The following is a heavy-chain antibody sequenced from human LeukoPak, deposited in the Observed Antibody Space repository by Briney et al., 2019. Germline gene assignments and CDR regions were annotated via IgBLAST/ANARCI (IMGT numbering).Heavy chain of an antibody. V-gene: IGHV4-39*07. CDR1: GGSISSSSYY. Sequence: TSSETLSLTCTVSGGSISSSSYYWGWIRQPPGKVLEWIGSIYYSGSTYYNPSLKSRVTISVDTSKNQFSLKLSSVTAADTAVYYCARDRHYDSSGYVFDYWGQGTLVTVSS. D-gene: IGHD3-22*01. CDR3: ARDRHYDSSGYVFDY. J-gene: IGHJ4*02. CDR2: IYYSGST.